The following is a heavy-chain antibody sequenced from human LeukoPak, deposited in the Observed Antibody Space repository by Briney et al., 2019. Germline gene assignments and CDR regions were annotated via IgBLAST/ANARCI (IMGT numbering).Heavy chain of an antibody. V-gene: IGHV3-7*01. J-gene: IGHJ1*01. CDR2: IKTDASEK. D-gene: IGHD4-11*01. CDR3: ATYSTRNAREFQS. CDR1: GFIFSNCW. Sequence: GGSLRLSCETSGFIFSNCWMTWVRQAPGKGLEWVANIKTDASEKYYAGSVKGRFTISRDNAKMSLYLQMNSLRVEDTAVYYCATYSTRNAREFQSWGQGTLVTVSS.